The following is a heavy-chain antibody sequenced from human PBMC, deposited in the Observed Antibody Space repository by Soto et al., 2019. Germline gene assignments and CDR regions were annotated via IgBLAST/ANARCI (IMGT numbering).Heavy chain of an antibody. CDR1: GGSVSSGSYY. J-gene: IGHJ6*02. CDR3: ARGGSSWYPLGMDV. Sequence: KPSETLSLTCAVSGGSVSSGSYYWSWIRQPPGKGLEWIGYIYYSGSTNYNPSLKSRVTISVDTSKNQFSLKLSSVTAADTAVYYCARGGSSWYPLGMDVWGQGTTVTVSS. CDR2: IYYSGST. D-gene: IGHD6-13*01. V-gene: IGHV4-61*01.